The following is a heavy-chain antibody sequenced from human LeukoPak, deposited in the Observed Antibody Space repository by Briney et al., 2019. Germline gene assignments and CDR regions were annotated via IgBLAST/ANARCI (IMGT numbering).Heavy chain of an antibody. D-gene: IGHD6-19*01. CDR1: GFTFSTYA. CDR3: AKDSLAVAGLTAGWYFDY. CDR2: ISNNGRNK. V-gene: IGHV3-30*04. J-gene: IGHJ4*02. Sequence: GRSLRLSCAASGFTFSTYAIHWVRQAPGKGLEWVAFISNNGRNKDYADSVKGRFTISRDNSKNTLYLQMNSLRAEDTAVYYCAKDSLAVAGLTAGWYFDYWGQGTLVTVSS.